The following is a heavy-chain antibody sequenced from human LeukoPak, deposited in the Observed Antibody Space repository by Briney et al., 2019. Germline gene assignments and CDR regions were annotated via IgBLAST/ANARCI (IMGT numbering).Heavy chain of an antibody. Sequence: PGGSLRLSCAASGFTFSSYAMSWVRQAPGKGLEWVSAISGSGGSTYYTDSVKGRFTISRDNSKNTPYLQMNSLRAEDTAVYYCAKDQGGTVPLYDYWGQGTLVTVSS. D-gene: IGHD1-26*01. CDR2: ISGSGGST. V-gene: IGHV3-23*01. CDR1: GFTFSSYA. CDR3: AKDQGGTVPLYDY. J-gene: IGHJ4*02.